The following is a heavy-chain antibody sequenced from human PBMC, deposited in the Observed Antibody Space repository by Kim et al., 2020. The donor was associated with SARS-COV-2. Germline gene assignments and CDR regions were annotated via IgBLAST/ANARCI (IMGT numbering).Heavy chain of an antibody. D-gene: IGHD3-10*01. Sequence: GGSLRLSCAASGFTFSGSAMHWVRQASGKGLEWVGRIRSKANSYATAYAASVKGRFTISRDDSKNTAYLQMNSLKTEDTAVYYCMGVLWFGEDYWGQGTLVTVSS. V-gene: IGHV3-73*01. CDR3: MGVLWFGEDY. CDR1: GFTFSGSA. CDR2: IRSKANSYAT. J-gene: IGHJ4*02.